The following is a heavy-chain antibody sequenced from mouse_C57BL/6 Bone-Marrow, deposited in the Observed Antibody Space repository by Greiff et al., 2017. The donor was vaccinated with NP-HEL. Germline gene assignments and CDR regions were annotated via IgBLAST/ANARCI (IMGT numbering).Heavy chain of an antibody. D-gene: IGHD1-1*01. Sequence: VQLQQPGAELVMPGASVKLSCKASGYTFTSYWMHWVKQRPGQGLEWIGEIDPSDSYTTYNQKFKGKSTLTVDKSASTAYMQLSSLTSEDSAVYYCARSNHYYGSSYDWYFDVWGTGTTVTVSS. CDR2: IDPSDSYT. J-gene: IGHJ1*03. CDR3: ARSNHYYGSSYDWYFDV. CDR1: GYTFTSYW. V-gene: IGHV1-69*01.